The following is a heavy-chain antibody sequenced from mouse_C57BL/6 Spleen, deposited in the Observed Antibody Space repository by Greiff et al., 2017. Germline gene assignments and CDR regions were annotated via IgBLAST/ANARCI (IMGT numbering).Heavy chain of an antibody. Sequence: EVKLVESGGGLVQPKGSLKLSCAASGFSFNTYAMNWVRQAPGKGLEWVARIRSKSNNYETYYADSVKDRFTISRDDSESMLYLQMNNLKTEDTARYYCWRLPRDDMGFAYWGQGTLVTVSA. D-gene: IGHD2-12*01. CDR2: IRSKSNNYET. CDR1: GFSFNTYA. V-gene: IGHV10-1*01. CDR3: WRLPRDDMGFAY. J-gene: IGHJ3*01.